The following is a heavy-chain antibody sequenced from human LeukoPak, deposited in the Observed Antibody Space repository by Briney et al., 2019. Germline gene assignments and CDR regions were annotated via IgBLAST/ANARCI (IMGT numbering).Heavy chain of an antibody. J-gene: IGHJ4*02. CDR2: ISGTAGST. Sequence: PGGSLRLSCAASGFPFSPYAMSGVRQAPGKGLEWLSSISGTAGSTNYADSVKGRFAISRDNSQNTLSLQMHSLRAEDTAFYYCAKASYSAWRDDFDYWGQGTLVTVSS. CDR3: AKASYSAWRDDFDY. V-gene: IGHV3-23*01. CDR1: GFPFSPYA. D-gene: IGHD6-19*01.